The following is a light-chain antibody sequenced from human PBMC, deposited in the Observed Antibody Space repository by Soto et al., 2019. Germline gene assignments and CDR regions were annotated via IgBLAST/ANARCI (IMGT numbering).Light chain of an antibody. CDR1: QSVSNSY. Sequence: EIVLTQSPGTLSLSPGERATLSCRASQSVSNSYLAWYQQKPGQAPRLLIYGASNRATGIPDRFSGSESGTDFTLTISRLEPEDFAVYYCQQYGRTPKTFGQGTKLEIK. CDR2: GAS. J-gene: IGKJ2*01. V-gene: IGKV3-20*01. CDR3: QQYGRTPKT.